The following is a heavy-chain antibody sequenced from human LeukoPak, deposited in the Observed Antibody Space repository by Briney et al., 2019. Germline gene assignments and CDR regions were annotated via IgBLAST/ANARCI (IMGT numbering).Heavy chain of an antibody. CDR2: ISGSGGST. CDR3: AKDYGGNDAFDI. J-gene: IGHJ3*02. V-gene: IGHV3-23*01. Sequence: GGSLRLSCAASGFTFSSYAMSWVCQAPGKGLEWVSAISGSGGSTYYADSVKGRFTISRDNSKNTLYLQMNGLRAEDTAVYYCAKDYGGNDAFDIWGQGTMVTVSS. D-gene: IGHD3-16*01. CDR1: GFTFSSYA.